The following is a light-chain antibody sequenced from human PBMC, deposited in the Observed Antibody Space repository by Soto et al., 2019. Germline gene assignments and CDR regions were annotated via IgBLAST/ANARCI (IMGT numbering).Light chain of an antibody. CDR2: EVN. V-gene: IGLV2-14*01. CDR1: SSDVGGYNY. Sequence: QSALTQPASVSGSPGQSITISCTGTSSDVGGYNYVSWYQQNPGKAPKLMIYEVNNRPSGISNRFSGSKSGNTASLSISGLQAEDEADYYCSSYTSSNVLFGGGTKLTV. J-gene: IGLJ2*01. CDR3: SSYTSSNVL.